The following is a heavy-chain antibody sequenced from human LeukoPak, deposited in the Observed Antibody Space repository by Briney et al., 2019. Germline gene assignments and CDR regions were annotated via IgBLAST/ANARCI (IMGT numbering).Heavy chain of an antibody. J-gene: IGHJ4*02. D-gene: IGHD3-22*01. V-gene: IGHV1-18*01. CDR1: GYIFTSYA. CDR3: ARLNYYDSSGYYYPDY. CDR2: ISAYNGNT. Sequence: ASVKVSCKASGYIFTSYAMNWVRQAPGQGLEWMGWISAYNGNTNYAQKLQGRVTMTTDTSTSTAYMELRSLRSDDTAVYYCARLNYYDSSGYYYPDYWGQGTLVTVSS.